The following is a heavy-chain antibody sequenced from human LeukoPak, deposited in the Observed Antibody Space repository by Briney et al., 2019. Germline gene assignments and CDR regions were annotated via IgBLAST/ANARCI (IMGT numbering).Heavy chain of an antibody. D-gene: IGHD6-13*01. Sequence: GGSLRLSCAASGFTFRSYWMRWVRQAPGKGLVWVSRINSDGSSTSYADSVKGRFTISRDNAKNTLYLQMNSLRAEDTAVYYCARPSAAGPLFHYWGQGTLVTVSS. CDR3: ARPSAAGPLFHY. CDR1: GFTFRSYW. V-gene: IGHV3-74*01. J-gene: IGHJ4*02. CDR2: INSDGSST.